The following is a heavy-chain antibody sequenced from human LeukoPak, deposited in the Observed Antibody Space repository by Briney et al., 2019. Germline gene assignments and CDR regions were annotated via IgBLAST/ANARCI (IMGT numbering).Heavy chain of an antibody. D-gene: IGHD3-9*01. Sequence: GGSLRLSCAASGLTISNYAMGWVRQAPGKGPEWVSRIRYNIENTHYADAVQGRFTISRDNSKNTLYLQMNSLRAEDTARYYCAKASTRDTGYYFDSWGQGTLVSVSS. J-gene: IGHJ4*02. CDR3: AKASTRDTGYYFDS. CDR2: IRYNIENT. CDR1: GLTISNYA. V-gene: IGHV3-23*01.